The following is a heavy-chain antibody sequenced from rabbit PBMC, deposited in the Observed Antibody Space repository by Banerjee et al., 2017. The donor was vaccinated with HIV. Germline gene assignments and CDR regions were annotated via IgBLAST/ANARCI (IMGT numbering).Heavy chain of an antibody. V-gene: IGHV1S45*01. D-gene: IGHD8-1*01. J-gene: IGHJ4*01. CDR2: IYAEHGVTT. CDR3: ARDLIGNYYDSGL. CDR1: GFDFSSGYY. Sequence: QEQLVESGGDLVKPGASLTLTCTASGFDFSSGYYMCWVRQAPGKGLEWIACIYAEHGVTTYYASWAKGRFTISKSSSTTVTLQMTSLTAADTATYFCARDLIGNYYDSGLWGPGTLVTVS.